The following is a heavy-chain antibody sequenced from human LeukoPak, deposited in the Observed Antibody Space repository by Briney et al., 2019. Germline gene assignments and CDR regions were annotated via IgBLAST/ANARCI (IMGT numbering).Heavy chain of an antibody. CDR3: ARDSNCSGGSCYFGY. CDR2: ISAYNGNT. D-gene: IGHD2-15*01. J-gene: IGHJ4*02. CDR1: GYTFTSYG. V-gene: IGHV1-18*01. Sequence: ASVKVSCKASGYTFTSYGISWVRQAPGQGLEWMGWISAYNGNTNYAQKLQGRVTMTTDTSTSTAYMELRSLRSDDTAVYYCARDSNCSGGSCYFGYWGRGTLVTVSS.